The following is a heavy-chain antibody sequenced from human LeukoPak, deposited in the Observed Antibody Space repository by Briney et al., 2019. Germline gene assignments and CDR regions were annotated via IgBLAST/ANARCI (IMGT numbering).Heavy chain of an antibody. D-gene: IGHD1-26*01. Sequence: PSETLSLICTVSGGSISNYYWSWIRQPPGKGLEWIGNIYYSGSTNYNPSLKSRVTISVDTSKNQFSLKLTSVTAADTAVYYCARPRGSSYGFGVFDIWGQGTMVTVSS. CDR2: IYYSGST. CDR1: GGSISNYY. V-gene: IGHV4-59*08. J-gene: IGHJ3*02. CDR3: ARPRGSSYGFGVFDI.